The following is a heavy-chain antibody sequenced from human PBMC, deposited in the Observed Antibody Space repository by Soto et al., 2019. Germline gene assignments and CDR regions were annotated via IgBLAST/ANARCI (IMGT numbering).Heavy chain of an antibody. D-gene: IGHD4-4*01. V-gene: IGHV1-46*01. CDR2: INPSEGRT. J-gene: IGHJ5*02. Sequence: QVQLVQSGAEVRKPGASVKLSCQTSGYPFTSYHMHWVRQAPGQGLEWMGVINPSEGRTRYSQKFEDRLTMTRDTSTSTVYMELRSLSSDDTATYFCARGREYSFGYNWFDPWGXGALLTVSS. CDR3: ARGREYSFGYNWFDP. CDR1: GYPFTSYH.